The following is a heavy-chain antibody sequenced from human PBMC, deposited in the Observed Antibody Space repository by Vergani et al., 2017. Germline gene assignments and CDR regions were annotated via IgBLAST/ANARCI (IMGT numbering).Heavy chain of an antibody. CDR1: GFTFSSYG. V-gene: IGHV3-30*03. CDR2: ISYDGSNK. J-gene: IGHJ4*02. Sequence: QVQLVESGGGVVQPGRSLRLSCAASGFTFSSYGMHWVRQAPGKGLEWVAVISYDGSNKYYADSVKGRFTISRDNSKNTLYLQMNSLRAEDTAVYYCARHAGGAAAGTWYFDYWGQGTLVTVSS. D-gene: IGHD6-13*01. CDR3: ARHAGGAAAGTWYFDY.